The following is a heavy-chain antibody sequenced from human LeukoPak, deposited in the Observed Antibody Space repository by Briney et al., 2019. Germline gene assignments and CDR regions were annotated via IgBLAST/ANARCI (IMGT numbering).Heavy chain of an antibody. CDR1: GFTFSSYN. CDR3: AKESRGYRSYFDN. V-gene: IGHV3-21*04. D-gene: IGHD5-18*01. J-gene: IGHJ4*02. Sequence: PGGSLRLSCAASGFTFSSYNMNWVRQAPGKGLEWVSSISSSSSFIYYADSVKGRFSISRDNAKNSLYLQMNSLRPEDTALYYCAKESRGYRSYFDNWGQGTLVTVSS. CDR2: ISSSSSFI.